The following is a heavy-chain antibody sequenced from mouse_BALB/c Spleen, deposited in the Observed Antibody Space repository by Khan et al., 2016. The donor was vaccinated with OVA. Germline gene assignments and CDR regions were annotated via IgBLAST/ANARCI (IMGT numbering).Heavy chain of an antibody. D-gene: IGHD2-10*02. Sequence: QVQLQQSGPELVKPGASVKMSCKASGCTFTDYIINWVKQRTGQGLEWIGDIYPGSDNTYYNEKFKGKATLTADKSSNTVYMQLSSLTCEDSAVYCWARSGYGTCACWGQGTLVTVSA. CDR3: ARSGYGTCAC. CDR2: IYPGSDNT. J-gene: IGHJ3*01. CDR1: GCTFTDYI. V-gene: IGHV1-81*01.